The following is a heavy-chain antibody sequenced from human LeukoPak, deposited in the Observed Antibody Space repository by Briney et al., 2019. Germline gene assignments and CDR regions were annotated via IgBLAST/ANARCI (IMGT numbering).Heavy chain of an antibody. CDR2: IYYSGST. V-gene: IGHV4-39*07. J-gene: IGHJ4*02. Sequence: PSETLSLTCTASGGSISSSSYYWGWIRQPPGKGLEWIGSIYYSGSTYYNPSLKSRVTISVDTSKNQFSLKLSSVTAADTAVYYCARDGGVVTAPCFDYWGQGTLVTVSS. D-gene: IGHD2-21*02. CDR1: GGSISSSSYY. CDR3: ARDGGVVTAPCFDY.